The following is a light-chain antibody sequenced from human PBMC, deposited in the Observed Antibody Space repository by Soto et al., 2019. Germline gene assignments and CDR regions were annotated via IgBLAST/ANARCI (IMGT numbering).Light chain of an antibody. J-gene: IGKJ5*01. CDR1: QSISNF. CDR3: QQSYTIPP. CDR2: GAS. V-gene: IGKV1-39*01. Sequence: DIQMTQSPSSLSASVGDRVTITCRASQSISNFLSWYQHKPGKAPKLLIYGASTLQSGVPSRFSGSESGRLFTLTISSLQPEDFAIYYCQQSYTIPPFGQGTRLDIK.